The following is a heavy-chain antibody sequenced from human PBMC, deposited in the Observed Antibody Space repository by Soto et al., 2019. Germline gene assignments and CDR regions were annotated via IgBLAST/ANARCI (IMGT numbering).Heavy chain of an antibody. CDR1: GFTFDDYG. CDR3: AKGVLGYYYAMDV. Sequence: EVPLVESGGGLVQPGRSLRLSCVTSGFTFDDYGMHWVRQAPGKGLEWVSGIIWNSATIGYADSVKGRFTISRDNAKNSLYLQMNSLRAEDTALYYCAKGVLGYYYAMDVWGQGTTVTVSS. CDR2: IIWNSATI. D-gene: IGHD3-10*01. V-gene: IGHV3-9*01. J-gene: IGHJ6*02.